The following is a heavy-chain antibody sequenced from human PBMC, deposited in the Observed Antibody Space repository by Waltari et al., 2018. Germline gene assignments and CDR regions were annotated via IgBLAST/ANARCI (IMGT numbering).Heavy chain of an antibody. CDR2: INPNSGGT. J-gene: IGHJ4*02. CDR3: ARGPYSSSWCDY. D-gene: IGHD6-13*01. CDR1: GYPFTGYL. Sequence: VQLVQSGAEVQKPGASVRVSCTASGYPFTGYLMHSVRQAPGQGLEWMGWINPNSGGTNYAQKFQGRVTMTRDTSISTAYMELSRLRSDDTAVYYCARGPYSSSWCDYWGQGTLVTVSS. V-gene: IGHV1-2*02.